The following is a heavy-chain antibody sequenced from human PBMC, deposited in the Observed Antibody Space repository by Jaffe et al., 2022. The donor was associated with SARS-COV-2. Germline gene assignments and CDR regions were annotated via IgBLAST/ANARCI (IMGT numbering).Heavy chain of an antibody. Sequence: EVQLVESGGGLVQPGGSLRLSCAASGFTFSNYWMHWVRQAPGKGLVWVSRINTDGTTINYADSVKGRFTISRDNARNTLFLQMNSLGAEDTAVYYCVRDLSIWAAAGAEADYWGQGTLVTVSS. CDR3: VRDLSIWAAAGAEADY. CDR1: GFTFSNYW. D-gene: IGHD6-13*01. V-gene: IGHV3-74*01. CDR2: INTDGTTI. J-gene: IGHJ4*02.